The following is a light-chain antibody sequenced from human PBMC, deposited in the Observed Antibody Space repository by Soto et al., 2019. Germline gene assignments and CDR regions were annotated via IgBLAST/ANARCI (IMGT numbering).Light chain of an antibody. Sequence: EIVMTQSPATLSVSPGERATLSCRASQSVGTSIAWYQQKPGQAPRLLIYGASIRATGIPDRFSGSGSETDFTLTISRLEPEDFALYYCQQYGSSAPLTFGQGTRLEIK. V-gene: IGKV3-20*01. J-gene: IGKJ5*01. CDR2: GAS. CDR3: QQYGSSAPLT. CDR1: QSVGTS.